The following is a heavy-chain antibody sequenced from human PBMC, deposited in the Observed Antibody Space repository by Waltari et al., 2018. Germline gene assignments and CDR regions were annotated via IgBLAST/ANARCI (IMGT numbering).Heavy chain of an antibody. D-gene: IGHD2-8*02. CDR2: VKPSGGRP. CDR3: AKDGRPPYIRASGGLYYYGLDF. CDR1: GYTFKNYY. J-gene: IGHJ6*02. Sequence: QVHLVQSATEVKRPGASVKVSCKASGYTFKNYYIHWVRQAPGQGLEWGGRVKPSGGRPTYAQKFLYRVTMAVDTSTDTVYMEVSSLRFEDTAVYYCAKDGRPPYIRASGGLYYYGLDFWGQGTTVIVSS. V-gene: IGHV1-46*02.